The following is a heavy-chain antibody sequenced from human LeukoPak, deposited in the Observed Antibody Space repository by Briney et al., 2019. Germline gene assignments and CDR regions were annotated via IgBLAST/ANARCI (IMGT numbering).Heavy chain of an antibody. CDR3: ARVKAGYYYYMDV. J-gene: IGHJ6*03. CDR1: GFTVSSNY. CDR2: IYSGGST. Sequence: GGSLRLSCAASGFTVSSNYMSWVRQAPGKGLEWVSVIYSGGSTYYADSVKGRFTISRDNSKNTLYLQMNSLRAEDTAMYYCARVKAGYYYYMDVWGKGTTVTVSS. V-gene: IGHV3-53*01. D-gene: IGHD3-10*01.